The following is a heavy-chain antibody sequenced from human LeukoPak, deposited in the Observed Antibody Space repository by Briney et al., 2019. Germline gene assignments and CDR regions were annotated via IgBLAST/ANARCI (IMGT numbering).Heavy chain of an antibody. V-gene: IGHV4-59*08. CDR1: GGSISSYY. CDR2: IYYSGST. J-gene: IGHJ6*03. Sequence: SETLSLTCTVSGGSISSYYWSWIRQPPGKGLEWIGDIYYSGSTKYSPSLKSRVTISVDTSKNQFSLKLSSVTAADTAVYYCARYRSSWYLYYYYYMDVWGKGTTVTVSS. D-gene: IGHD6-13*01. CDR3: ARYRSSWYLYYYYYMDV.